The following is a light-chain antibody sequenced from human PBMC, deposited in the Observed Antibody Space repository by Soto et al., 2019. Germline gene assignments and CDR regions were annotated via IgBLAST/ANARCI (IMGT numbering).Light chain of an antibody. CDR3: QHYNSYSEA. Sequence: IQMTKSPSTMSGSVGDRVTITCRASQTISSWLDWYQQKPGKAPKLLIYKASTLKSGVPSRFSGSGSGTEFTLTISSLQPDDFATYYCQHYNSYSEAFGQGTKVELK. CDR1: QTISSW. J-gene: IGKJ1*01. CDR2: KAS. V-gene: IGKV1-5*03.